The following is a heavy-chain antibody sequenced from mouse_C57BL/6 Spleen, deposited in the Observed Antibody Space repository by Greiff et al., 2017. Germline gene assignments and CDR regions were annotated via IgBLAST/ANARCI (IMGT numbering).Heavy chain of an antibody. Sequence: EVKLVESGGGLVKPGGSLKLSCAASGFTFSDYGMHWVRQAPEKGLEWVAYISSGRSTIYYAATVKGLFTISRDKAKNTLYLQMTSLMSEDTAMYYCARHYKPYYYAMDYWGQGTSVTVSS. CDR1: GFTFSDYG. CDR3: ARHYKPYYYAMDY. V-gene: IGHV5-17*01. D-gene: IGHD2-12*01. J-gene: IGHJ4*01. CDR2: ISSGRSTI.